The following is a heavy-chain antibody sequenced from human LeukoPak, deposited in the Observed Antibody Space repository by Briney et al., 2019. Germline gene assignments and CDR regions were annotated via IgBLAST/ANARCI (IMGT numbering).Heavy chain of an antibody. J-gene: IGHJ4*02. CDR3: ARDIGVNMI. D-gene: IGHD3-22*01. CDR1: GFAFSTYT. CDR2: ISIGGNIK. Sequence: GGSLRLSCAASGFAFSTYTMHWVRQAPGKGLEWVAVISIGGNIKYYADSVKGRFTISRDNSKNTLYLQMNSLRPEDTAVYYCARDIGVNMIWGQGTLVTVSS. V-gene: IGHV3-30-3*01.